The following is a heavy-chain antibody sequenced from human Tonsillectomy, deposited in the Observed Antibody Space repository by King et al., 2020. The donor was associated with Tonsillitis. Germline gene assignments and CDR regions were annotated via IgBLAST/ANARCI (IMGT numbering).Heavy chain of an antibody. J-gene: IGHJ4*02. CDR1: GGSFSGYY. CDR2: INHSGST. V-gene: IGHV4-34*01. Sequence: HVQLQQWGAGLLKPSATLSLTCAVYGGSFSGYYWSWIRQPPGKGLEWIGEINHSGSTNYNPSLKSRVTVSVDTSKNQFSLKLSSVTAADTAVYYCARSRGAYDSSGYYYWGQGTLVTVSS. D-gene: IGHD3-22*01. CDR3: ARSRGAYDSSGYYY.